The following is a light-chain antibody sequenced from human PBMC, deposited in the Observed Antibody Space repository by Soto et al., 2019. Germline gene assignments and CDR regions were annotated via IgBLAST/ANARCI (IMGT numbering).Light chain of an antibody. J-gene: IGLJ6*01. V-gene: IGLV2-14*01. Sequence: QSVLTQPASMSGSPGQSVTISCAGTSSDIGGYNYVSWYQHHPGTAPKLIIYDVSSRPSGVSHRFSASNSGNTASLTISGLQAEDEADYYCSSFSVASPLFGTGTQLTVL. CDR1: SSDIGGYNY. CDR3: SSFSVASPL. CDR2: DVS.